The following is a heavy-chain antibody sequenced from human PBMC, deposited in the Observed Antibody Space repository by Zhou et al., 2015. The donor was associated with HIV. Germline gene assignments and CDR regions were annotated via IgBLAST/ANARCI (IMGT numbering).Heavy chain of an antibody. CDR2: INAGNGNT. CDR3: AGQYYDFWSGYWTKFDP. CDR1: GYSFTSYA. V-gene: IGHV1-3*05. D-gene: IGHD3-3*01. J-gene: IGHJ5*02. Sequence: QVQLVQSGAEEKKPGASVKVSCKASGYSFTSYAMHWVRQAPGQRLEWMGWINAGNGNTKYSQKFQGRVTITRDTSASTAYMELSSLRSEDTAVYYCAGQYYDFWSGYWTKFDPWGQGTLVTVSS.